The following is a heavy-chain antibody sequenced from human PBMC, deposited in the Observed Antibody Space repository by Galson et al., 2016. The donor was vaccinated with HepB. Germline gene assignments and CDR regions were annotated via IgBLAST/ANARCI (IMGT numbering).Heavy chain of an antibody. CDR3: ARRDYFDY. CDR2: INSDGSYI. J-gene: IGHJ4*02. V-gene: IGHV3-74*01. Sequence: SLRLSCAASGFTFRSYWMHWVRQAPGKGLVWVSRINSDGSYINYADSVKGRFTISRDTAKNMLYLQMNSLRPEDTAVYYWARRDYFDYWGQGTLVTVSS. CDR1: GFTFRSYW.